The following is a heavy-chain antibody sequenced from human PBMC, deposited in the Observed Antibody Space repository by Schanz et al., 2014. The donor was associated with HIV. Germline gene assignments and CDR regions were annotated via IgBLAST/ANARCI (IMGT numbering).Heavy chain of an antibody. CDR2: INHGGSP. V-gene: IGHV4-34*01. CDR1: GGSLSGHY. Sequence: QVQLKQWGAGLLKPSETLSLTCAVYGGSLSGHYWSWIRQSPGKGLEWIGEINHGGSPNYNASLKSRVPIKSDASKGQVSVEVISGTAADTAVYYCARQGEDSVAARWFSGVDVWGQGTTVIVSS. CDR3: ARQGEDSVAARWFSGVDV. D-gene: IGHD6-6*01. J-gene: IGHJ6*02.